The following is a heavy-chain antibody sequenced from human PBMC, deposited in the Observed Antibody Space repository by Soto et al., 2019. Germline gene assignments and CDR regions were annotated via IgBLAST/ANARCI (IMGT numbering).Heavy chain of an antibody. J-gene: IGHJ6*02. CDR3: ATSNSSSPAYYYYGMDV. CDR1: GYTLTELS. V-gene: IGHV1-24*01. CDR2: FDPEDGET. Sequence: AASVKVSCKVSGYTLTELSMHWVRQAPGKGLEWMGGFDPEDGETIYAQKFQGRVTMTEDTSTDTAYMELSSLRSEDTAVYYCATSNSSSPAYYYYGMDVWGQGTTVTVSS. D-gene: IGHD6-6*01.